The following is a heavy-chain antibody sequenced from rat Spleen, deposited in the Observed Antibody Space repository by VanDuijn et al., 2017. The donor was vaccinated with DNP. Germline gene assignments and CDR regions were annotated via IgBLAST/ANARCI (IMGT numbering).Heavy chain of an antibody. CDR2: INGAGST. J-gene: IGHJ3*01. V-gene: IGHV3-3*01. CDR1: GYSITSNK. D-gene: IGHD1-2*01. Sequence: EVQLQESGPGLVKPSQSLSLTCSVTGYSITSNKWNWIRKFPENKLEWMGHINGAGSTNYNPSLKSRISITRDTSKNQFFLQLNSVTTEDTATYYCARTDFYSTYIPFAYWGQGTLVSVSA. CDR3: ARTDFYSTYIPFAY.